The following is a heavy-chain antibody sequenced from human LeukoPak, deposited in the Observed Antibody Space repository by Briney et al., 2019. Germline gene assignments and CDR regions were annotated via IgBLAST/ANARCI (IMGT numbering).Heavy chain of an antibody. CDR1: GYTFTSYY. J-gene: IGHJ5*02. Sequence: ASVKVSCKASGYTFTSYYMHWVRQAPGQGLEWMGIINPSGGSTSYAQKFQGRVTMTRDTSTSTVYMELSSLRSEDTAVYYCARDRITMVRGVIIDVGNWLDPWGQGTLVTVSS. V-gene: IGHV1-46*01. CDR3: ARDRITMVRGVIIDVGNWLDP. D-gene: IGHD3-10*01. CDR2: INPSGGST.